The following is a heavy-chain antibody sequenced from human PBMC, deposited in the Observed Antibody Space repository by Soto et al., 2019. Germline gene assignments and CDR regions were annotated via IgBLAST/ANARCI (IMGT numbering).Heavy chain of an antibody. CDR3: ARTAAAGIYRKGWFDP. CDR1: GGSFSGYY. D-gene: IGHD6-13*01. J-gene: IGHJ5*02. CDR2: INHSGST. Sequence: SETLSLTCAVYGGSFSGYYWSWIRQPPGKGLEWIGEINHSGSTNYNPSLKSRVTISVDTSKNQFSLKLSSVTAADTAVYYCARTAAAGIYRKGWFDPWGQGTLVTVSS. V-gene: IGHV4-34*01.